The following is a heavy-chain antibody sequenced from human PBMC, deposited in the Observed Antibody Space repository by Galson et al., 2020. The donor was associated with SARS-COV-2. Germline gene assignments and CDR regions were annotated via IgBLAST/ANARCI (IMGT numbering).Heavy chain of an antibody. CDR1: GFTFSNAW. CDR2: IKSKTDGGTT. V-gene: IGHV3-15*01. D-gene: IGHD3-16*02. CDR3: TTGGPYYDYVWGSYRYTPGDY. Sequence: GGSLRLSCAASGFTFSNAWMSWVRQAPGKGLEWVGRIKSKTDGGTTDYAAPVKGRFTISRDDSKNTLYLQMNSLKTEDTAMYYCTTGGPYYDYVWGSYRYTPGDYWGQGTLVTVSS. J-gene: IGHJ4*02.